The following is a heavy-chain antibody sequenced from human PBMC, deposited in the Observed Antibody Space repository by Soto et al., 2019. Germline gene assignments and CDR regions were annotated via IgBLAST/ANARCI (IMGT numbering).Heavy chain of an antibody. J-gene: IGHJ4*02. V-gene: IGHV1-69*04. CDR2: IFPLTDIP. Sequence: SVKVSCKASGGTFRNYPISWVRQAPGQGLEWMGSIFPLTDIPDYAQNFQARLTITADKSTSTAYMELSSLTSDDTAMYFCARGPLVVLNYFESWGQGTLVTVSS. CDR1: GGTFRNYP. CDR3: ARGPLVVLNYFES.